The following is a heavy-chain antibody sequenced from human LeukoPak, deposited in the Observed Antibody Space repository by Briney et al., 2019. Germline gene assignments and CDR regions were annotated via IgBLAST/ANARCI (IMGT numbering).Heavy chain of an antibody. D-gene: IGHD3-22*01. V-gene: IGHV1-2*02. CDR2: INPNSGGT. Sequence: ASVKVSCKASGDTFSSYSISWGRQAPGQGLEWMGWINPNSGGTNYAQKFQGRVTMTRDTSISTAYMELSRLRSDDTAVYYCARGPITMIVVVITSWFDPWGQGTLVTVSS. CDR3: ARGPITMIVVVITSWFDP. J-gene: IGHJ5*02. CDR1: GDTFSSYS.